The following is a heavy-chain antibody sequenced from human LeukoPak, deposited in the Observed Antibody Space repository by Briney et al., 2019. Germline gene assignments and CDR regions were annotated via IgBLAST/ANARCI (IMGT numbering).Heavy chain of an antibody. Sequence: ASVKVSCKASGHTFTGYYMHWVRQAPGQGLEWMGWINPYSGATNYAQKFQGRVTMTRDTSISTAYMDLSSLKSDDTAVYYCARAHIGNDLFIDYWGQGTLVTVSS. J-gene: IGHJ4*02. D-gene: IGHD2-21*01. CDR1: GHTFTGYY. CDR3: ARAHIGNDLFIDY. CDR2: INPYSGAT. V-gene: IGHV1-2*02.